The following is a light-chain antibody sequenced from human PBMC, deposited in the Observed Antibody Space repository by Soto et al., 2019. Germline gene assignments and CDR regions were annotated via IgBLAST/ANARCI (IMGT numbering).Light chain of an antibody. V-gene: IGKV3-11*01. CDR3: QQYYSHSSDT. J-gene: IGKJ2*01. CDR1: QSVGSY. CDR2: DAS. Sequence: PGERATLSCRASQSVGSYLAWYQQKPGQAPRLLIYDASNRATGIPARFSGSGSGTDFALTISSLEPEDFAVYYCQQYYSHSSDTFGQGTKLEIK.